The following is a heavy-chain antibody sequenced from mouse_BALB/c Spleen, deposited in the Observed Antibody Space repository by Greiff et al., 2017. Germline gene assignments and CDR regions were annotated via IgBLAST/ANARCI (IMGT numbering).Heavy chain of an antibody. CDR3: NEGYRYYASSFAY. J-gene: IGHJ3*01. Sequence: EVKLQQSGAELVRSGASVKLSCTASGFNIKDYYMHWVKQRPEQGLEWIGWIDPENGDTEYAPKFQGKATMTADTSSNTAYLQLSSLTSEDTAVYYCNEGYRYYASSFAYWGQGTLVTVSA. D-gene: IGHD2-14*01. CDR1: GFNIKDYY. CDR2: IDPENGDT. V-gene: IGHV14-4*02.